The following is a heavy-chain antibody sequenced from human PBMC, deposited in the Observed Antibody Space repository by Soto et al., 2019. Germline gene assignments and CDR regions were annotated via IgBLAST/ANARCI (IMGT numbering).Heavy chain of an antibody. V-gene: IGHV3-21*01. CDR1: GFTFSSYS. CDR2: ISSSSSYI. Sequence: EVQLVESGGGLVKPGGSLRLSCAASGFTFSSYSMNWVRQAPGKGLEWVSSISSSSSYIYYADSVKGRFTISRDNAKNSLYLQMNSLRAEDTAVYYCARNSEYSDGPPSDYYYGMDVWGQGTTVTVSS. J-gene: IGHJ6*02. CDR3: ARNSEYSDGPPSDYYYGMDV. D-gene: IGHD5-18*01.